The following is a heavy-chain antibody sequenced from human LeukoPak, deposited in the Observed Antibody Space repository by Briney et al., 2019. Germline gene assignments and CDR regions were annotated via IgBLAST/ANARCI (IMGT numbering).Heavy chain of an antibody. CDR1: GFTFSNYW. J-gene: IGHJ4*02. CDR3: ARRGASWYGGYYFDY. CDR2: ISSSSSYI. Sequence: GGSLRLSCAASGFTFSNYWMHWVRQAPGKGLEWVSSISSSSSYIYYADSVKGRFTISRDNAKNSLYLQMNSLRAEDTAVYYCARRGASWYGGYYFDYWGQGTLVTVSS. V-gene: IGHV3-21*01. D-gene: IGHD2-2*01.